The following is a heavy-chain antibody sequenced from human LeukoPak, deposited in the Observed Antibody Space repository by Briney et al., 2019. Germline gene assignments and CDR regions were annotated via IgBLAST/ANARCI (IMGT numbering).Heavy chain of an antibody. J-gene: IGHJ6*03. CDR2: ISSSGSAI. D-gene: IGHD6-6*01. CDR1: GFTFSDYY. Sequence: PGGSLRLSCAASGFTFSDYYMSWIRQAPGTGLEWVSCISSSGSAIYYADSVKGRFTISRDNAKNSLYLQMNSLRAEDTAVYYCARGSGSSFHYYYYYMDVWGKGTTVTVSS. V-gene: IGHV3-11*04. CDR3: ARGSGSSFHYYYYYMDV.